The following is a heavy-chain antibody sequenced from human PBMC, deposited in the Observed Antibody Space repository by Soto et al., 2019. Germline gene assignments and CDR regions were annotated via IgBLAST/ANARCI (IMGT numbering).Heavy chain of an antibody. CDR3: ARASPGGFQYFDWLPTLFDY. Sequence: KTSETLSLTCTVSGGSISSYYWSWIRQPPGKGLEWIGYIYYSGSTNYNPSLKSRVTISVDTSKNQFSLKLSSVTAADTAVYYCARASPGGFQYFDWLPTLFDYWGQGTLVTVSS. V-gene: IGHV4-59*01. CDR2: IYYSGST. CDR1: GGSISSYY. J-gene: IGHJ4*02. D-gene: IGHD3-9*01.